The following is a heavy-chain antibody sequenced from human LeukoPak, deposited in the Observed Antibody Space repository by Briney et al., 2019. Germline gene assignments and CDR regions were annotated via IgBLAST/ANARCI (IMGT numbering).Heavy chain of an antibody. Sequence: SVKVSCKASGGTFNYYTINWVRQAPGQGLEWMGRIVPMFGIPDYAQKFQGRVTLTADKSTSTAYMELSSLRSEDTAMYYCARHSSSWFHDAFNIWGQGTMPIVSS. D-gene: IGHD6-13*01. CDR1: GGTFNYYT. V-gene: IGHV1-69*02. CDR2: IVPMFGIP. CDR3: ARHSSSWFHDAFNI. J-gene: IGHJ3*02.